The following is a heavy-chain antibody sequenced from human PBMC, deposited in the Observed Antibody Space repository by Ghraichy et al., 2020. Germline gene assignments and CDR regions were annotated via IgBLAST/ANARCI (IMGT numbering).Heavy chain of an antibody. CDR3: ATSQYVSSGRWGKDAFDI. Sequence: ASVKVSCKASGYTFAKYGMSWVRQAPGQGLEWMGWISAYNGNTNSAERFKGRVIMTTDTSTSTAYMELRGLRSDDTALYFCATSQYVSSGRWGKDAFDIWGQGTMVTVSA. J-gene: IGHJ3*02. V-gene: IGHV1-18*01. CDR2: ISAYNGNT. D-gene: IGHD3-22*01. CDR1: GYTFAKYG.